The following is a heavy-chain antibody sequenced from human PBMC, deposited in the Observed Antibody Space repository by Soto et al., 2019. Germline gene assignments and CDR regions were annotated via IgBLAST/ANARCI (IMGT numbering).Heavy chain of an antibody. CDR2: IYYSGST. Sequence: KSSETLSLTCTVSGGSISSYYWSWIRQPPGKGLEWIGYIYYSGSTNYNPSLKSRVTISVDTSKNQFSLKLSSVTAADTAVYYCGRDRGVYYYYGMDVWGQGTTVTVSS. D-gene: IGHD3-10*01. CDR3: GRDRGVYYYYGMDV. CDR1: GGSISSYY. J-gene: IGHJ6*02. V-gene: IGHV4-59*01.